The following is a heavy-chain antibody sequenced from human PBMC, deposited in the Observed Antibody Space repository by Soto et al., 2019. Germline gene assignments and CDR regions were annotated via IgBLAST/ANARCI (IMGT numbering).Heavy chain of an antibody. CDR3: ARVDDIVAGQGYWYFDL. J-gene: IGHJ2*01. V-gene: IGHV4-31*02. CDR2: IYYSGST. Sequence: QVQLQESGPGLVKPSQTLSLTCTVSGGSISSGGYYWSWIRQHPGKGLEGFGYIYYSGSTYYNPSLKSRVTISVDTSKNQFSLKLSSVTAADTAVYYCARVDDIVAGQGYWYFDLWGRGTLVTVSS. CDR1: GGSISSGGYY. D-gene: IGHD2-15*01.